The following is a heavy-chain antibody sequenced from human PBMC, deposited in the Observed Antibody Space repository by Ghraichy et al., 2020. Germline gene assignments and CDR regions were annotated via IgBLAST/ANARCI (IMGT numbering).Heavy chain of an antibody. D-gene: IGHD3-16*01. CDR1: GYRSTSYW. CDR3: ARLGDHSPAAFDI. CDR2: IYPGDSDT. J-gene: IGHJ3*02. Sequence: GESLNISCKGSGYRSTSYWIGWVRQMPGKGLEWMGIIYPGDSDTRYSPSFQGQVTISADKSISTAYLQWSSLKASDTAMYYCARLGDHSPAAFDIWGQGTMVTVSS. V-gene: IGHV5-51*01.